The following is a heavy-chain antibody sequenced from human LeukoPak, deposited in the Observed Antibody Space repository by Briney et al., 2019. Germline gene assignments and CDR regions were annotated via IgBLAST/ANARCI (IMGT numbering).Heavy chain of an antibody. CDR1: GYTFTCYG. J-gene: IGHJ4*02. Sequence: GASVKVSCKASGYTFTCYGISWVRQAPGQGLEWMGWISAYNGNTNYAQKLQGRVTMTTDTSTSTAYMELRSLRSDDTAVYYCAKETYSSGWYPYFDYWGQGTLVTVSS. V-gene: IGHV1-18*01. CDR2: ISAYNGNT. D-gene: IGHD6-19*01. CDR3: AKETYSSGWYPYFDY.